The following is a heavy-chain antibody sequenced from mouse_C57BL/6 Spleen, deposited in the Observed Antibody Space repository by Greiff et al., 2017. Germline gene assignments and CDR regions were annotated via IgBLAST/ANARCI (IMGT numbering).Heavy chain of an antibody. V-gene: IGHV3-6*01. Sequence: VQLKESGPGLVKPSQSLSLTCSVTGYSITSGYYWNWIRQFPGNKLEWMGYISYDGSNNYNPSLKNRISITRDTSKNQFFLKLNSVTTEDTATYYCASLLLRWYWYFDVWGTGTTVTVSS. J-gene: IGHJ1*03. CDR2: ISYDGSN. CDR3: ASLLLRWYWYFDV. CDR1: GYSITSGYY. D-gene: IGHD1-1*01.